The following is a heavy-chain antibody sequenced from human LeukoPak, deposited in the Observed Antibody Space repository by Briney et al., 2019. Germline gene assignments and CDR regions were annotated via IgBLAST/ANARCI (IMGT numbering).Heavy chain of an antibody. CDR3: ARDGSYYYDSSGYYYFDY. D-gene: IGHD3-22*01. J-gene: IGHJ4*02. Sequence: ASVKVSCKASGYTFTSYYMHWVRQAPGQGLEWMGLINPSGGSTSYAQKFQGRVTMTRDTSTSTVYMELSSLRSEDTAVYYCARDGSYYYDSSGYYYFDYWGQGTLVTVSS. V-gene: IGHV1-46*01. CDR1: GYTFTSYY. CDR2: INPSGGST.